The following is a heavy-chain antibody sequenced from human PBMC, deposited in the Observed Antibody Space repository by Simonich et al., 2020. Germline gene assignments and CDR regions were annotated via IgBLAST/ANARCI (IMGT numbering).Heavy chain of an antibody. CDR2: ISGSGGST. CDR1: GFTFSSYA. Sequence: EVQLLESGGGLVQPGGSLRLSCAASGFTFSSYAMSWVRQAPGKGREWGSAISGSGGSTYYADAVKGRFTISRDNSKNTLYLQMNSLRAEDTAVYYCAKDRASIAAADAFDIWGQGTMVTVSS. V-gene: IGHV3-23*01. J-gene: IGHJ3*02. CDR3: AKDRASIAAADAFDI. D-gene: IGHD6-13*01.